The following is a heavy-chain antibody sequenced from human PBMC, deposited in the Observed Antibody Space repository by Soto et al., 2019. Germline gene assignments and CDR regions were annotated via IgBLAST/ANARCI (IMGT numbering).Heavy chain of an antibody. CDR2: IIPILGIA. D-gene: IGHD6-6*01. V-gene: IGHV1-69*02. CDR3: ATSIGTEVFQYSSSSGEYFDY. CDR1: GGTFSSYT. Sequence: SVKVSCKASGGTFSSYTISWVRQAPGQGLEWMGRIIPILGIANYAQKFQGRVTITADKSTSTAYMELSSLRSEDTAVYYCATSIGTEVFQYSSSSGEYFDYWGQGTLVTVSS. J-gene: IGHJ4*02.